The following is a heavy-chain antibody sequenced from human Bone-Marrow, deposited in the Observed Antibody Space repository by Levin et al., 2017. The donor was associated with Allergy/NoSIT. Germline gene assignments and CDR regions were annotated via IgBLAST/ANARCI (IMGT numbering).Heavy chain of an antibody. CDR3: ARQCSDKSGHARYFDR. J-gene: IGHJ2*01. CDR1: GYTFANYW. D-gene: IGHD2-2*01. Sequence: ASVKVSCKGSGYTFANYWIVWVRQMPGEGLEWMGVIYPGDSDTRYRPSFQGQVTISADKSISTASLQWSSLKASDSAIYYCARQCSDKSGHARYFDRWGRGSRVTVAS. CDR2: IYPGDSDT. V-gene: IGHV5-51*01.